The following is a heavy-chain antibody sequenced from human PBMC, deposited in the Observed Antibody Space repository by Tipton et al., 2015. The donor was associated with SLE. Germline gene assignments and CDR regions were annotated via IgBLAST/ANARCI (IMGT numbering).Heavy chain of an antibody. D-gene: IGHD2-15*01. V-gene: IGHV3-66*04. CDR1: GFMVGASF. J-gene: IGHJ5*02. CDR3: ARQVVVDGLLRWLGS. Sequence: GSLRLSCAASGFMVGASFMAWVRQAPGKGLEWVSRIYVGGRTFYADSVRGRFTISRDNSRNTLDLQMDSLIPEDAAVYYCARQVVVDGLLRWLGSWGQRALVIVSS. CDR2: IYVGGRT.